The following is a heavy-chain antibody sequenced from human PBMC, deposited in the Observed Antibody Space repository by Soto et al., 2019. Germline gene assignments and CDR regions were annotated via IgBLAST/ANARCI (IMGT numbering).Heavy chain of an antibody. CDR1: GYPFTHYG. Sequence: ASVKVSCKSSGYPFTHYGTTWIRQAPGQGLEWMGWISPFNGNTNYGQTLQGRVTLTTETSTSTVYMELRSLRSDDTAVYYCARDQSFDRTYYYGIDVWGQGTTVTSP. V-gene: IGHV1-18*01. J-gene: IGHJ6*02. CDR2: ISPFNGNT. CDR3: ARDQSFDRTYYYGIDV. D-gene: IGHD3-10*01.